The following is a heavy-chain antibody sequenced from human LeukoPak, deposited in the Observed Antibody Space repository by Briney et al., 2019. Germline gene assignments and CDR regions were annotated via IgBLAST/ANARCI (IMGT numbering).Heavy chain of an antibody. V-gene: IGHV1-8*03. CDR2: MSPNSDNA. Sequence: VAPVRVSCKPSGYTFADYDINWMRQTPGQRVERVGWMSPNSDNATSAQTFKGRSTFTKATSIRTANMELRSRGSKDTAIYYCPRRVSSGWSGKFDCWGQGTLVAVSS. CDR1: GYTFADYD. D-gene: IGHD6-19*01. CDR3: PRRVSSGWSGKFDC. J-gene: IGHJ4*02.